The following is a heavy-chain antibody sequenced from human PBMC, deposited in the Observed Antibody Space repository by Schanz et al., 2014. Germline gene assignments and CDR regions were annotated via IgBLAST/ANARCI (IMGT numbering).Heavy chain of an antibody. CDR1: GYSFISHA. CDR2: IISILGIP. D-gene: IGHD6-13*01. Sequence: QVHLVQSGAEVKKPGSSVKVSCKASGYSFISHAIHWVRQAPGQRLEWMGWIISILGIPNYAQKFQGRVTFTADKSTFTAYMDVSSLRSEDTAVYYCASSGAGYSSSWDFDYWGQGTLVTVSS. V-gene: IGHV1-69*02. CDR3: ASSGAGYSSSWDFDY. J-gene: IGHJ4*02.